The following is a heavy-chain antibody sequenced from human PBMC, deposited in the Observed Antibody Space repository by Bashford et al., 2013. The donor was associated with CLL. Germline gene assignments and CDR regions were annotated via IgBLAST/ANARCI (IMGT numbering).Heavy chain of an antibody. CDR3: TRDRALSYCSGGSCYYYGMDV. D-gene: IGHD2-15*01. CDR1: GYTFTSYY. Sequence: ASVKVSCKASGYTFTSYYMHWVRQAPGQGLEWMGIINPNGGSTTYAQKFQGRVTMTRDTSTSTVYMELSSLRSEDTAVYFCTRDRALSYCSGGSCYYYGMDVWGQGTTVTVSS. CDR2: INPNGGST. V-gene: IGHV1-46*03. J-gene: IGHJ6*02.